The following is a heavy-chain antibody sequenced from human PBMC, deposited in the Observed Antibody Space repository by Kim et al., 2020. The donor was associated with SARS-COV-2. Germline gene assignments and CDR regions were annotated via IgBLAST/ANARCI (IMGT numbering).Heavy chain of an antibody. CDR1: GCTFTGYD. V-gene: IGHV1-2*01. CDR3: ARLGGKISSGWKNGMDV. Sequence: ASVKVSCKASGCTFTGYDMHWVRQAPGQGLEWMGRINPNSGGANYAQKFQGRVTITRDTSISTAYMELSRLRSDDTDVYYCARLGGKISSGWKNGMDVWGQGTTVTVSS. J-gene: IGHJ6*02. CDR2: INPNSGGA. D-gene: IGHD6-19*01.